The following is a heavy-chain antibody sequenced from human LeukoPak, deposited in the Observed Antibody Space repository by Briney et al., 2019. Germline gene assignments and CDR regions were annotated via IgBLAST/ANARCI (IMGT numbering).Heavy chain of an antibody. CDR2: IYYSGRT. V-gene: IGHV4-30-4*08. CDR1: GGSISSGDYS. Sequence: SQALSLTCTVSGGSISSGDYSWTWIRQPPGKGLEWIGYIYYSGRTYYSPSLKSRVVISVDTSTNLFSLKLSSVTAADTAVYYCATIKDIRSYXYXXXWGKXTTXT. CDR3: ATIKDIRSYXYXXX. D-gene: IGHD5-12*01. J-gene: IGHJ6*03.